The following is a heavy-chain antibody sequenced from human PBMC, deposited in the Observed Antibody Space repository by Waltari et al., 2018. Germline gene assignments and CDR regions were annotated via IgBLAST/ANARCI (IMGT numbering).Heavy chain of an antibody. CDR1: GGTFSSYA. D-gene: IGHD2-8*01. Sequence: QVQLVQSGAEVKKPGSSVKVSCKASGGTFSSYAISWVRQAPGQGLEWMGGIIPIFGTANYEQNFQGRVTITADESTSTAYMELSSLRSEDTAVYYCARVGAFSTNLVWHYFAYWGQGTLVTVSS. CDR3: ARVGAFSTNLVWHYFAY. V-gene: IGHV1-69*01. CDR2: IIPIFGTA. J-gene: IGHJ4*02.